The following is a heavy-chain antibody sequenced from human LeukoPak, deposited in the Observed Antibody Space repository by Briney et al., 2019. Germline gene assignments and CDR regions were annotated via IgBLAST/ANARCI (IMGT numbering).Heavy chain of an antibody. CDR1: GGSISSYY. J-gene: IGHJ4*02. V-gene: IGHV4-59*01. D-gene: IGHD6-19*01. CDR3: ARDGSSSGWYNY. Sequence: PSETLSLTCTVSGGSISSYYWSWIRQPPGKGLEWIGYIYYSGSTNYNPSLKSRVTISVDTSKNQFSLKLSSVTAADTAVYYCARDGSSSGWYNYWGQGTLVTVSS. CDR2: IYYSGST.